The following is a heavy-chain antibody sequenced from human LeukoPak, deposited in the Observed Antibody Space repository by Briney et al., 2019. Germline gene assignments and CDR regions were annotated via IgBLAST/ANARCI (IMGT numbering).Heavy chain of an antibody. Sequence: PGGSLRLSCAASGFTFSSYAMSWVRQAPGKGLEWVSAISGSGGSTYYADSVKGRFTISRDNSKNTLYLQMNSLRAEDTAVYYCAKEPTYYYDSSGYPLDYWGQGTLVTVSS. V-gene: IGHV3-23*01. CDR3: AKEPTYYYDSSGYPLDY. CDR2: ISGSGGST. CDR1: GFTFSSYA. D-gene: IGHD3-22*01. J-gene: IGHJ4*02.